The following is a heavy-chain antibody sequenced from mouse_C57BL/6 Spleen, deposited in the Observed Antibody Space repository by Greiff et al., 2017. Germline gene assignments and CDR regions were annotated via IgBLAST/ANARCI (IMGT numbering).Heavy chain of an antibody. J-gene: IGHJ1*03. Sequence: EVQRVESGPELVKPGASVKIPCKASGYTFTDYNMDWVKQSHGKSLEWIGDINPNNGGTIYNQKFKGKATLTVDKSSSTAYMELRSLTSEDTAVYYCARPSLRGYFDVWGTGTTVTVSS. CDR2: INPNNGGT. D-gene: IGHD1-1*01. V-gene: IGHV1-18*01. CDR3: ARPSLRGYFDV. CDR1: GYTFTDYN.